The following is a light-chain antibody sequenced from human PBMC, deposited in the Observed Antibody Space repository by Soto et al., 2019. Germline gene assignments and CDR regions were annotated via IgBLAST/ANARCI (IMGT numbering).Light chain of an antibody. CDR3: GSYTSTDTPLV. V-gene: IGLV2-14*01. Sequence: SVRAQPSSVSGSPGQSITISCTGTSTDVGGYNYVSWYQHHPGKGPKLIIYEVNNRPSGVSDRFSGSKSGNKASLTISNLEAEDESDYYCGSYTSTDTPLVFGTGTKVTVL. CDR2: EVN. J-gene: IGLJ1*01. CDR1: STDVGGYNY.